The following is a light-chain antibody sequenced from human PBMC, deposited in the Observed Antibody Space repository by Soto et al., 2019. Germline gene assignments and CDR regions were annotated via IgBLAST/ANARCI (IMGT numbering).Light chain of an antibody. CDR2: DAS. Sequence: DIQMTQSPSSLSAPVGDRVTITCRASQRVSRWLAWYQEKPGKAPKVLIYDASNLESGVPSSFSGGGSGTEFTLTISRLHPDDFATYYHQQYSSYWTFGQGTKVDIK. J-gene: IGKJ1*01. CDR1: QRVSRW. CDR3: QQYSSYWT. V-gene: IGKV1-5*01.